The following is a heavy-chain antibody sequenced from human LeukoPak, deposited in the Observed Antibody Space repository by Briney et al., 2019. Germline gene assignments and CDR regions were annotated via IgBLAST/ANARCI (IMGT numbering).Heavy chain of an antibody. CDR1: GGTFSSYA. CDR3: ARDLDCSGGSCYSW. D-gene: IGHD2-15*01. J-gene: IGHJ4*02. V-gene: IGHV1-69*01. Sequence: ASVKVSCKASGGTFSSYAISWVRQAPGQGLEWMGGIIPIFGTANYAQKFQGRVTITADESTSTAYMELSSLRSEDTAVYYCARDLDCSGGSCYSWWGQGTLVTVSS. CDR2: IIPIFGTA.